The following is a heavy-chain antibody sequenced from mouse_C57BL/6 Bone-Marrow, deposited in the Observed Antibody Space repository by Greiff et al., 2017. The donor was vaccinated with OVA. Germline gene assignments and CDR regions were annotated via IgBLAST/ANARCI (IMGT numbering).Heavy chain of an antibody. J-gene: IGHJ4*01. CDR2: ISYDGSN. CDR1: GYSITSGYY. CDR3: ARGFYYSNYDYAMDY. V-gene: IGHV3-6*01. Sequence: DVKLVESGPGLVKPSQSLSLTCSVTGYSITSGYYWNWIRQFPGNKLEWMGYISYDGSNNYNPSLKNRISITRDTSKNQFFLKLNSVTTEDTATYYCARGFYYSNYDYAMDYWGQGTSVTVSS. D-gene: IGHD2-5*01.